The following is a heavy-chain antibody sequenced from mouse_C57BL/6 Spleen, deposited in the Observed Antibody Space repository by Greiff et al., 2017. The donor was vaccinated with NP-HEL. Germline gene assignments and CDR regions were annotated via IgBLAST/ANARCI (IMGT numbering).Heavy chain of an antibody. CDR1: GYTFTSYW. D-gene: IGHD2-3*01. CDR2: IHPNSGST. V-gene: IGHV1-64*01. J-gene: IGHJ3*01. CDR3: ARSGADGYLAY. Sequence: QVQLQQPGAELVKPGASVKLSCKASGYTFTSYWMHWVKQRPGQGLEWIGMIHPNSGSTNYNEKFKSKATLTVDKSSSTAYMQLSSLTSEDSAVHYCARSGADGYLAYWGQGTLVTVSA.